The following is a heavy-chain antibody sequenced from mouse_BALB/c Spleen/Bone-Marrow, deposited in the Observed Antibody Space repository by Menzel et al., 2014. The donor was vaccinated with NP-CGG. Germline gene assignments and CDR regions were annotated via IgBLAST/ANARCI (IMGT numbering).Heavy chain of an antibody. CDR3: ARPDSHRDRYFDV. J-gene: IGHJ1*01. D-gene: IGHD3-3*01. CDR2: INPDSSTI. V-gene: IGHV4-1*02. Sequence: DVKLVESGGGLVQPGGSLKLSCAASGFDFSRYWMSWVRQAPGKGPEWIGEINPDSSTINYTPSLKDKFIISRANAKNTLYLQMSEVRSEDTALYYCARPDSHRDRYFDVWGAGTTVTVSS. CDR1: GFDFSRYW.